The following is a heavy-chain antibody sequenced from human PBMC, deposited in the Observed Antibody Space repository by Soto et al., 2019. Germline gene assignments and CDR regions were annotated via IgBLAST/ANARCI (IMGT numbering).Heavy chain of an antibody. CDR3: ARTTAFVSGTYPPAHFDY. CDR2: INHSGST. CDR1: GGSFSGYY. D-gene: IGHD3-16*01. J-gene: IGHJ4*02. V-gene: IGHV4-34*01. Sequence: QVQLQQWGAGLLKPSATLSLTCAVYGGSFSGYYWSWIRQSPGKGLEWIREINHSGSTNYTPSLKSRVTISVDTSKNQVSLKLSSVTAADTAVYYCARTTAFVSGTYPPAHFDYRGQGTRVTVSS.